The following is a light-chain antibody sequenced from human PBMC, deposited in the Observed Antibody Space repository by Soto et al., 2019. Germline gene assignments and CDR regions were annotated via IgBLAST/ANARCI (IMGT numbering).Light chain of an antibody. CDR2: AAY. CDR1: QSISIY. V-gene: IGKV1-39*01. J-gene: IGKJ4*01. CDR3: QQTYISPPLT. Sequence: DLQMTQSPSSLSASVGDRVTITCRASQSISIYLNWYQQKPGKAPKLLIYAAYNLQSGVPSRFSGSGSGTDFTLTISSLQPEDFATYYGQQTYISPPLTFGGGTKVQIK.